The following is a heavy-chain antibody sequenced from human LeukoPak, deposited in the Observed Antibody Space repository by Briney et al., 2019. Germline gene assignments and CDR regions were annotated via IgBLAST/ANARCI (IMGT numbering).Heavy chain of an antibody. J-gene: IGHJ3*02. V-gene: IGHV1-2*02. CDR1: GYTFTGYY. CDR3: ARELARAFAI. CDR2: INPNSGDT. Sequence: ASVKVSCKASGYTFTGYYLHWVRQAPGQGLEWMGRINPNSGDTNYAQKFQGRVTMTRDTSISTAYMELSGLRFDDTAVYYCARELARAFAIWGQGTMVTVSS.